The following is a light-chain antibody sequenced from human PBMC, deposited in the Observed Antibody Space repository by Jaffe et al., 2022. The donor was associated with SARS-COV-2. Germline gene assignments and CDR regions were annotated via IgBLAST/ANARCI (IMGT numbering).Light chain of an antibody. CDR1: TGAVTSGHY. V-gene: IGLV7-46*01. Sequence: QAVVTQEPSLTVSPGGTVTLTCGSSTGAVTSGHYPYWFQQKPGQAPRTLIYDTSNRHSWTPARFSGSLLGGKAALTLSGAQPEDEAEYYCLLSYGDAGRVFGTGTKVTVL. J-gene: IGLJ1*01. CDR3: LLSYGDAGRV. CDR2: DTS.